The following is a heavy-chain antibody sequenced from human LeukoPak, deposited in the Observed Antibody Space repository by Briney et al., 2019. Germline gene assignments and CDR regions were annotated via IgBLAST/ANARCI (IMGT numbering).Heavy chain of an antibody. D-gene: IGHD3-3*01. V-gene: IGHV3-9*01. CDR1: GFSFDDYA. J-gene: IGHJ4*02. Sequence: GGSLRLSCAASGFSFDDYAMHWLRQAPGKGLQWVSGISWNSGSEGYADSVKGRFTISRDNAKNSLYLQMNSLRAEDTAVYYCARGVVYPTWSGPHWSDYWGQGTLVTVSS. CDR2: ISWNSGSE. CDR3: ARGVVYPTWSGPHWSDY.